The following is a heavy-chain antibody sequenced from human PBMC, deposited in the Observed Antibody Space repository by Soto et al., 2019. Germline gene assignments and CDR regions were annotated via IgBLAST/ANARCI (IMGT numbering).Heavy chain of an antibody. CDR1: GFTFGSYG. J-gene: IGHJ3*02. Sequence: GGYLRLSCAASGFTFGSYGMHWVRQAPGKELEWVAVISYDGSNKYYADSVKGRFTISRDNSKNTLYLQMNSLRAEDTAVYYCTTSLRIAARIGFSDAFDIWGQGTMVTGS. D-gene: IGHD6-6*01. CDR2: ISYDGSNK. V-gene: IGHV3-30*03. CDR3: TTSLRIAARIGFSDAFDI.